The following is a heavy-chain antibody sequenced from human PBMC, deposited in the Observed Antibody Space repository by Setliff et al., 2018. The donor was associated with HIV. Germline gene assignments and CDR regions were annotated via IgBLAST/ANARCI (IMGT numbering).Heavy chain of an antibody. CDR1: GGSISSVNYY. CDR2: IYASGSP. Sequence: SETLSLTCNVSGGSISSVNYYWNWIRQPAGKGLEWIGRIYASGSPTYNSSLESRVTISVDTSKNHFSLRLNSVTAADTAVYYCARGNNDLESFDYWGQGALVTVSS. D-gene: IGHD3-3*01. J-gene: IGHJ4*02. CDR3: ARGNNDLESFDY. V-gene: IGHV4-61*02.